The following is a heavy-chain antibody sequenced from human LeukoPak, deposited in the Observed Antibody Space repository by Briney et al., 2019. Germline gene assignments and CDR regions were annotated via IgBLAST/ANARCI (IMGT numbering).Heavy chain of an antibody. D-gene: IGHD2-15*01. CDR1: GGSISSSSYY. Sequence: KASETPSLTCTVSGGSISSSSYYWGWIRQPPGKGLEWIGSIYYSGSTYYNPSLKSRVTISVDTSKNQFSLKLSSVTAADTAVYYCAREKGGYCSGGSCYPTDSPLDYWGQGTLVTVSS. CDR3: AREKGGYCSGGSCYPTDSPLDY. V-gene: IGHV4-39*07. J-gene: IGHJ4*02. CDR2: IYYSGST.